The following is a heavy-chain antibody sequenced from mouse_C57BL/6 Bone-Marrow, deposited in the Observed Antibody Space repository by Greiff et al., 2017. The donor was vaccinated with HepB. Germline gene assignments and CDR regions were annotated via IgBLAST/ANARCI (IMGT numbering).Heavy chain of an antibody. D-gene: IGHD1-1*01. J-gene: IGHJ3*01. CDR3: ARAEWITTVPFAY. Sequence: QVQLQQSGAELVMPGASVKLSCKASGYTFTSYWMHWVKQRPGQGLEWIGEIDPSDSYTNYNQKFKGKSTLTVDKSSSTAYMQLSSLTDEDSAVYYCARAEWITTVPFAYWGQGTLVTVSA. CDR1: GYTFTSYW. V-gene: IGHV1-69*01. CDR2: IDPSDSYT.